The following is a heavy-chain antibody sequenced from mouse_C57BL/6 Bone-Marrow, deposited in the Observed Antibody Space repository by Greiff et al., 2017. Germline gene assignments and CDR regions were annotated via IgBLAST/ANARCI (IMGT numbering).Heavy chain of an antibody. Sequence: VQLQQSGAELVRPGASVTLSCKASGYTFTDYEMHWVKQTPVHGLEWIGAIDPETGGTAYNQKFKGKAILTADKSSSTAYMELRSLTSEDSAVYYCTRLRSDPAWFAYWDQGTLVTVSA. CDR1: GYTFTDYE. CDR2: IDPETGGT. D-gene: IGHD2-12*01. J-gene: IGHJ3*01. CDR3: TRLRSDPAWFAY. V-gene: IGHV1-15*01.